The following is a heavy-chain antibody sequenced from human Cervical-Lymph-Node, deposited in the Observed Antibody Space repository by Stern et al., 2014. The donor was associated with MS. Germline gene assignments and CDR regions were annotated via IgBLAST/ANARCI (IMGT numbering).Heavy chain of an antibody. CDR3: AKAARRSYYFYGMDV. CDR1: GFTFDDYV. Sequence: EVQLVESGGGLVQPGRSLRLSCAASGFTFDDYVMHWVRQAPGKGLEWVSGISWNSGSVGYADSVKGRFTISRDNGKNSLYLQMNSLRPEDTALYYCAKAARRSYYFYGMDVWGQGTTVTVSS. CDR2: ISWNSGSV. D-gene: IGHD6-6*01. J-gene: IGHJ6*02. V-gene: IGHV3-9*01.